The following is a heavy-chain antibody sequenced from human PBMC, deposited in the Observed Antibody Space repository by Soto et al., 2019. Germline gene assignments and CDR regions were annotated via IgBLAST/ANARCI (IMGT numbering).Heavy chain of an antibody. D-gene: IGHD1-26*01. Sequence: GGYLRLSCAGSGFIFSNVWMNWVRQAPGKGLEWVGHIKSKSDDGTTDYAAPVKGRFTISRDDSKNTLYLEMNSLQSEDTALYYCNTYGVGATNSWFDPWCQGTLVTVSS. CDR1: GFIFSNVW. V-gene: IGHV3-15*01. CDR2: IKSKSDDGTT. J-gene: IGHJ5*01. CDR3: NTYGVGATNSWFDP.